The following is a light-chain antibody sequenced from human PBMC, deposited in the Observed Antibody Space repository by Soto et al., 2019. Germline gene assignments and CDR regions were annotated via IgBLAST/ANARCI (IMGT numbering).Light chain of an antibody. CDR2: GAS. Sequence: EIVMTQSPATLSVSPGERATLSCRASQSVSSNLAWYQQKPGQAPRLLIYGASTRATGIPARFSGSGSGTEFTLTINSLQPEDFATYYCQHLNNYPRTFGPGTMVDV. V-gene: IGKV3-15*01. CDR1: QSVSSN. J-gene: IGKJ3*01. CDR3: QHLNNYPRT.